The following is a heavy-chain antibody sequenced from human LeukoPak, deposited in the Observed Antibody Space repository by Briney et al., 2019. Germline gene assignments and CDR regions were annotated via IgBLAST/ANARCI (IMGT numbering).Heavy chain of an antibody. CDR2: ISSSGGST. CDR1: GFTFSSYA. V-gene: IGHV3-23*01. CDR3: AKDLALYGSGSLSSDY. D-gene: IGHD3-10*01. Sequence: GGSLRLSCAASGFTFSSYAMSWVRQAPGKGLEWVSAISSSGGSTYYADSVKGRFTISRDNSKNTFYLQMNSLRAEDTAVYYCAKDLALYGSGSLSSDYWGQGTLVTVSS. J-gene: IGHJ4*02.